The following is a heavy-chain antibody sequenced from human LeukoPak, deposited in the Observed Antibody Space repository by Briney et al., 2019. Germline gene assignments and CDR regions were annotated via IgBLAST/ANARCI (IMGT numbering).Heavy chain of an antibody. CDR3: ARETTIPPYYFDY. V-gene: IGHV1-8*01. CDR1: GYTFTSYD. Sequence: ASVKVSCKASGYTFTSYDITWVRQAPGQGLEWRGWMSPNSGNTGYAQKFQGRVTMTRNTSITTAYMELSSLTSEDTAVYYGARETTIPPYYFDYWGLGSQVTVSP. D-gene: IGHD3-9*01. J-gene: IGHJ4*02. CDR2: MSPNSGNT.